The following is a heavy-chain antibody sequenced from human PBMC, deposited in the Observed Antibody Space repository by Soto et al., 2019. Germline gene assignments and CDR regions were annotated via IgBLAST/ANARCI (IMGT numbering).Heavy chain of an antibody. CDR2: ISYDGSNK. D-gene: IGHD6-13*01. V-gene: IGHV3-30-3*01. CDR1: GFTFSSYA. Sequence: GGSLRLSCAPSGFTFSSYAMHWVRQAPGKGLEWVAVISYDGSNKYYADSVKGRFTISRDNSKNTLYLQMNSLRAEDTAVYYCARDPIPYSSSWLNDYWGQGTLVTVSS. CDR3: ARDPIPYSSSWLNDY. J-gene: IGHJ4*02.